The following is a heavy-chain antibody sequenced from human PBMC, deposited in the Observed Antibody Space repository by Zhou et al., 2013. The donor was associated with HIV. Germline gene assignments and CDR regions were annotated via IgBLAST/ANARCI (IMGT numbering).Heavy chain of an antibody. V-gene: IGHV1-69*05. D-gene: IGHD2-21*01. J-gene: IGHJ3*02. Sequence: QVQLVQSGAEVKRPGSSVKVSCKASGGTFSSYAISWVRQAPGQGLEWMGGIIPIFGTANYAQKFQGRVTITTDESTSTAYMELSSLRSEDTAVYYCARDPLGYCGGDCYKPDAFDIWGQGTMVTVSS. CDR2: IIPIFGTA. CDR1: GGTFSSYA. CDR3: ARDPLGYCGGDCYKPDAFDI.